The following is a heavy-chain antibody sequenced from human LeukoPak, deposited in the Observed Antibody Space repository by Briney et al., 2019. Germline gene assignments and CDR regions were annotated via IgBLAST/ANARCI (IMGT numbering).Heavy chain of an antibody. V-gene: IGHV4-39*01. Sequence: SETLSLTCTVSGDSISSRSYYWGWIRQPPGKGLEWIGSIYYSGSTYYSPSLKSRVTISVDTSKNQFSLKLSSVTAADTAVYYCARSVASKSSGWYYLDYWGQGTLVTVSS. CDR2: IYYSGST. D-gene: IGHD6-19*01. CDR1: GDSISSRSYY. CDR3: ARSVASKSSGWYYLDY. J-gene: IGHJ4*02.